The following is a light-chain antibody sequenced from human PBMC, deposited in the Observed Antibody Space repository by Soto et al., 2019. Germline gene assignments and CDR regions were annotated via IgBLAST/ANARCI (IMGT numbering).Light chain of an antibody. CDR2: AAS. Sequence: DIPMTQSPSSLSASVGDTVTITCRASQSISSYLNWYQQKPGKAPKLLIYAASSLQSGVPSRFSGSGSGTDDFTLTISSLQPEDSATYYCQQSYSAPYTFGQGTKLEIE. J-gene: IGKJ2*01. V-gene: IGKV1-39*01. CDR1: QSISSY. CDR3: QQSYSAPYT.